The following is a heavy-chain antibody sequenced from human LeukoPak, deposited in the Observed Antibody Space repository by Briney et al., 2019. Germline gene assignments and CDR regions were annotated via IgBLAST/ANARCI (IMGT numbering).Heavy chain of an antibody. CDR3: ARDGNIVGVRQLVSGDYYYGMDV. CDR2: INPNSGGT. D-gene: IGHD2-21*01. J-gene: IGHJ6*02. V-gene: IGHV1-2*02. Sequence: GASVTVSCKASGYTFTNYGITWVRQAPGQGLEWMGWINPNSGGTNYAQKVQGRVTMTRDTSISTAYMELSRLRSDDKAVYYCARDGNIVGVRQLVSGDYYYGMDVWGQGTTVTVSS. CDR1: GYTFTNYG.